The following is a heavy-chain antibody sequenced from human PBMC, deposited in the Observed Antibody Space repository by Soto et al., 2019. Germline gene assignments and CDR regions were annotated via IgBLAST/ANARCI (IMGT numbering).Heavy chain of an antibody. CDR2: VNAYNGNT. V-gene: IGHV1-18*01. CDR1: GYTFTSYG. Sequence: SVKVSCKASGYTFTSYGISWVRQAPGQGLEWMGWVNAYNGNTNYAQKFQGRVTMTTDTSTSTANKELRSLRTDDTAVYYCARDPPPPDYWGQGTLVTVSS. CDR3: ARDPPPPDY. J-gene: IGHJ4*02.